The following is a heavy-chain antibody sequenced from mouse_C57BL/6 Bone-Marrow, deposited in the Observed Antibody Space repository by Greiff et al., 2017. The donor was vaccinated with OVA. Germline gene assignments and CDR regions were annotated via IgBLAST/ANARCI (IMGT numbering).Heavy chain of an antibody. V-gene: IGHV5-17*01. CDR3: ARAYYSNSYAMDY. Sequence: EVQVVESGGGLVKPGGSLKLSCAASGFTFSDYGMHWVRQAPEKGLEWVAYISSGSSTIYYADTVKGRFTISRDNAKNTLFLQMTSLRSEDTAMYYCARAYYSNSYAMDYWGQGTSVTVSS. D-gene: IGHD2-5*01. CDR1: GFTFSDYG. CDR2: ISSGSSTI. J-gene: IGHJ4*01.